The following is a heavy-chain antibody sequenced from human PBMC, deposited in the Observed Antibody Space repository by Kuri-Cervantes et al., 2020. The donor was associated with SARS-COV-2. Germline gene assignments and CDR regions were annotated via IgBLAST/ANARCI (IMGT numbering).Heavy chain of an antibody. CDR1: GGFISSYY. CDR2: IYTSGST. D-gene: IGHD3-3*01. CDR3: ARDSRSSYQVLLDRYYYSYMDV. V-gene: IGHV4-4*07. Sequence: GSLRLSSTVSGGFISSYYWSWIRQPAGKGLEWIGRIYTSGSTNNNPSLKSRAAMTVDTSKTQSALKLNSVTAADTAVYFCARDSRSSYQVLLDRYYYSYMDVWGKGTTVTVSS. J-gene: IGHJ6*03.